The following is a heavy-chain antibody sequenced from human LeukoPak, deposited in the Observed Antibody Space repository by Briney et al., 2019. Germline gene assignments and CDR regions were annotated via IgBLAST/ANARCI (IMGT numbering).Heavy chain of an antibody. D-gene: IGHD5-18*01. CDR3: ARLGTAIVARYFDF. J-gene: IGHJ4*02. CDR1: GSTFTSYW. Sequence: GESLKISCKGSGSTFTSYWIGWVRPMPGKDLEWMGTIYPGDSDTRYSPSFQGQVSISADKSINTAYLQWSSLKASDTAIYYCARLGTAIVARYFDFWGQGTLVTVSS. V-gene: IGHV5-51*01. CDR2: IYPGDSDT.